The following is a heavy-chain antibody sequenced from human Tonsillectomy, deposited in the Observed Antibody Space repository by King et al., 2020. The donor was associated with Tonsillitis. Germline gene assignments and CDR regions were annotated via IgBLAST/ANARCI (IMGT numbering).Heavy chain of an antibody. CDR3: AKDIRQGDFWSGYLIS. Sequence: VQLVESGGGVVQPGGSLRLSCAASGFTFDDYAMHWVRQAPGKGLEWVSLISGDGGSTDYGDSVKGRITISRDNSKNSLYLEMNSLRTEDTALYYCAKDIRQGDFWSGYLISWGQGTLAT. J-gene: IGHJ5*02. CDR1: GFTFDDYA. CDR2: ISGDGGST. D-gene: IGHD3-3*01. V-gene: IGHV3-43*02.